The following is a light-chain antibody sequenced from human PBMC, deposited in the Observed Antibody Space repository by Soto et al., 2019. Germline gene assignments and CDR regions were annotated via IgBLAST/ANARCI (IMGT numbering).Light chain of an antibody. CDR2: YDN. Sequence: QSVLTQPPSVSGTPGQRVTISCSGSSSNIGGNTVIWYQHLPGAAPKVLIYYDNKRPSAVPDRFSASKSGTSASLAISGLQSEDEADYYCGSWDGSLGAYVFGTGTKLTVL. CDR1: SSNIGGNT. CDR3: GSWDGSLGAYV. J-gene: IGLJ1*01. V-gene: IGLV1-44*01.